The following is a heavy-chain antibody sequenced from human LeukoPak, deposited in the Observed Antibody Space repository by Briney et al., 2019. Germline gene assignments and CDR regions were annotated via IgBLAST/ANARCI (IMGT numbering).Heavy chain of an antibody. V-gene: IGHV3-30-3*01. Sequence: GRSLRLSCAASGFTFSSYAMHWVRQAPGKGLEWVAVISYDGSNKYYADSVKGRFTISRDNSKNTLYLQMNSLRAEDTAEYYCAKDRGYDFSYGLDDWGQGTTVTVSS. CDR2: ISYDGSNK. D-gene: IGHD5-12*01. J-gene: IGHJ6*02. CDR3: AKDRGYDFSYGLDD. CDR1: GFTFSSYA.